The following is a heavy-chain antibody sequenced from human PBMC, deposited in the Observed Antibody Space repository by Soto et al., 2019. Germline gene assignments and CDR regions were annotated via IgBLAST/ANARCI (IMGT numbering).Heavy chain of an antibody. V-gene: IGHV2-5*02. J-gene: IGHJ4*02. CDR1: GFSLSTSGVG. CDR3: ARPYYYGSGSYPAVFDY. CDR2: IYWDDDK. Sequence: QITLKESGPTLVKPTQTLTLTCTFSGFSLSTSGVGVGWIRQPPGKALEWLALIYWDDDKRYSPSLKSRLNITKDTSKNQVVLTMTNMDPVDTATYYCARPYYYGSGSYPAVFDYWGQGTLVTVSS. D-gene: IGHD3-10*01.